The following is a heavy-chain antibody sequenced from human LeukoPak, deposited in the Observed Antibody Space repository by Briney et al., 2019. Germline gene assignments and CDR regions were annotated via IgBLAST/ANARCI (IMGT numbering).Heavy chain of an antibody. CDR2: ISYDGSNK. D-gene: IGHD3-10*01. V-gene: IGHV3-30-3*01. J-gene: IGHJ3*02. CDR1: GFTFSSYA. Sequence: GGSLRLSCAASGFTFSSYAMHWVRQAPGKGLEWVAVISYDGSNKYYADSVKGRFTISRDNSKNTLYLQMNSLRAEDTAVYYCALVRGVIMPGDAFDIWGQGTMVTVSS. CDR3: ALVRGVIMPGDAFDI.